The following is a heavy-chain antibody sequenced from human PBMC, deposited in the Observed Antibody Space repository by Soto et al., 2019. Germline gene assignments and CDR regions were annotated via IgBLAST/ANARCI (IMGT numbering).Heavy chain of an antibody. Sequence: EASVKVSCKASGYTFTSYGISWVRQAPGQGLEWMGWISAYNGNTNYAQKLQGRVTMTTDTSTSTAYMELRSLRSDDTAVYYCAGGDSSSNNGFWTDNGFDPWGQGTLVTVSS. J-gene: IGHJ5*02. D-gene: IGHD3-3*01. V-gene: IGHV1-18*01. CDR2: ISAYNGNT. CDR3: AGGDSSSNNGFWTDNGFDP. CDR1: GYTFTSYG.